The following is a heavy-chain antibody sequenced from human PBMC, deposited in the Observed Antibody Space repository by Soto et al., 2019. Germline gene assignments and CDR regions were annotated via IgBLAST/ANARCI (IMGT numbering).Heavy chain of an antibody. CDR1: GDSVSSNSAA. J-gene: IGHJ6*02. CDR2: TYYRSKWYN. D-gene: IGHD3-10*01. CDR3: ARGKRWYYGSGRTAYYYYGMDV. Sequence: KQSQTLSLTCAISGDSVSSNSAAWNWIRQSPSRGLEWLGRTYYRSKWYNDYAVSVKSRITINPDTSKNQFSLQLNSVTPEDTAVYYCARGKRWYYGSGRTAYYYYGMDVWGQGTTVTVSS. V-gene: IGHV6-1*01.